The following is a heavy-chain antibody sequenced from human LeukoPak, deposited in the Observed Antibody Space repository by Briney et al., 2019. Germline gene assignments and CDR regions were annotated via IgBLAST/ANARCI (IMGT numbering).Heavy chain of an antibody. CDR3: ARDTDSWYFDY. J-gene: IGHJ4*02. CDR2: ISYDGSNK. D-gene: IGHD6-13*01. V-gene: IGHV3-30*03. Sequence: GGSLRLSCATSGFTFSSFGINWVRQAPGKGLEWVAIISYDGSNKYYADSVKGRFTISRDNSKNTLYLQMNSLRAEDTAVYYCARDTDSWYFDYWGQGTLVTVSS. CDR1: GFTFSSFG.